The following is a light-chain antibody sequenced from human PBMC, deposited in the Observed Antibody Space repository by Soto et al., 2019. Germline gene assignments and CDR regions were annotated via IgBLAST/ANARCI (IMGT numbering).Light chain of an antibody. Sequence: DIQMTQSPSSLSASVGDRVTITCRASQRISSYLNWYQQKPGKAPKILIYAVSNLQSGVPSRFSASGAGTDFTLTISSLQPEDFAAYYCQQCYSAPRTFGQGTKVEIK. CDR3: QQCYSAPRT. CDR2: AVS. J-gene: IGKJ1*01. V-gene: IGKV1-39*01. CDR1: QRISSY.